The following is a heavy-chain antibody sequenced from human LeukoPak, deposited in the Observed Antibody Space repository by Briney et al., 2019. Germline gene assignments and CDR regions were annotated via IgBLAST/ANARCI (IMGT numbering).Heavy chain of an antibody. D-gene: IGHD2-15*01. V-gene: IGHV3-48*02. CDR2: ISSHSSTI. CDR1: GFIFSTYS. Sequence: GSLRLSCAASGFIFSTYSMYWVRQAPGKGLECVSYISSHSSTIYYADSVKGRFTISRDNAKNSLYLQTNSLRDEDTAVYYCARGYCSGGSCYAGAGYWGQGTLVTVSS. J-gene: IGHJ4*02. CDR3: ARGYCSGGSCYAGAGY.